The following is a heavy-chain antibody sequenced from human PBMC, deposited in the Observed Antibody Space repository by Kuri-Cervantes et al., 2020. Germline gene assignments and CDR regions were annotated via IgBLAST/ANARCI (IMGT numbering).Heavy chain of an antibody. V-gene: IGHV3-33*01. CDR2: IWYDGSHS. J-gene: IGHJ4*02. CDR3: ARDRPPLVATIGPLYYYFDY. CDR1: VFTFRNYA. Sequence: GESLKISCETSVFTFRNYAMDWVRQAPGKGLEWVAVIWYDGSHSFYTDSVQGRFTISRDNAKNTGDPQMNSLRAEDTAVYYCARDRPPLVATIGPLYYYFDYWGQGTLVTVSS. D-gene: IGHD5-12*01.